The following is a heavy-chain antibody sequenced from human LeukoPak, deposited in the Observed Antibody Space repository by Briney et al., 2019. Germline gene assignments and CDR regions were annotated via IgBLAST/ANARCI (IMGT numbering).Heavy chain of an antibody. CDR1: GGTFSSYA. CDR3: ATPLLSGYSNNVYDFDY. D-gene: IGHD4-11*01. V-gene: IGHV1-69*01. J-gene: IGHJ4*02. Sequence: GASVKVSCKASGGTFSSYAISWVRQAPGQGLEWMGGIIPIFGTANYAQKFQGRVTITADESTSTAYMELSSLRSEDTAVYYCATPLLSGYSNNVYDFDYWGQGTLVTVSS. CDR2: IIPIFGTA.